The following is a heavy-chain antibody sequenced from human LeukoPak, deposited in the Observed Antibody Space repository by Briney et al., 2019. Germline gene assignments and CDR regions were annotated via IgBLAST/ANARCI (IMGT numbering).Heavy chain of an antibody. CDR2: IYSSYFT. V-gene: IGHV4-4*07. D-gene: IGHD3-10*01. CDR1: GDSMSGYA. Sequence: PSETLSLTCTVSGDSMSGYAWSWLRQPAGKELEWIGRIYSSYFTEYNLSLDGRVTMSIDTSKNQFSLMLDSVTAADTAVYYCARVHIVTGTYFDSWGQGALVTVSS. J-gene: IGHJ4*02. CDR3: ARVHIVTGTYFDS.